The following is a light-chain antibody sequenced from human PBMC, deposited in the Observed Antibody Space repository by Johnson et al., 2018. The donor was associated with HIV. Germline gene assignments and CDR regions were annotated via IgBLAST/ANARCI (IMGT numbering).Light chain of an antibody. J-gene: IGLJ1*01. CDR1: SSNIGDNY. CDR2: ENN. V-gene: IGLV1-51*02. CDR3: GTWGSSRRSGLYD. Sequence: QSVLTQPPSVSAGPGQRVTISCSGSSSNIGDNYVSWYQQLPGTAPKLLIYENNKRPSGIPDRFSGSKSGTSATLGITGLQPGDEADYYCGTWGSSRRSGLYDFGTGTEVTVL.